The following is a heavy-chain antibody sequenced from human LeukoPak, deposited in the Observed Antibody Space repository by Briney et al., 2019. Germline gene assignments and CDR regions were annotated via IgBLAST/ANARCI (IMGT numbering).Heavy chain of an antibody. V-gene: IGHV4-39*01. Sequence: SETLSLTCTVSGGSLSSSSYYWGWIRQPPGTGLEWIGSIYYSGSTYYNPSLKSRVTISVDTSKNQFSLKLSSVTAADTAVYYCALTIYYDSSGYEGFDYWGQGTLVTVSS. CDR2: IYYSGST. J-gene: IGHJ4*02. D-gene: IGHD3-22*01. CDR1: GGSLSSSSYY. CDR3: ALTIYYDSSGYEGFDY.